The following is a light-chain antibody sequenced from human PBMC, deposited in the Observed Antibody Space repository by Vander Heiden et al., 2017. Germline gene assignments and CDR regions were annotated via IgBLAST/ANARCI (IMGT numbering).Light chain of an antibody. J-gene: IGKJ1*01. CDR3: QQDDSSPPQT. Sequence: DIVMTQSPDSLAVSLGERATINCKSSQSVLYTSNNKNYLAWYQQKPGQPPKLLIYWASTRESGVTDRFSGSGYGTDFTLTISSRQAEDVAVYYCQQDDSSPPQTFGQGTKVEIK. CDR2: WAS. V-gene: IGKV4-1*01. CDR1: QSVLYTSNNKNY.